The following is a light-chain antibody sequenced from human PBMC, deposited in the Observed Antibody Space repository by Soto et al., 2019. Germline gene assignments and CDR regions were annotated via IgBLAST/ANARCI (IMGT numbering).Light chain of an antibody. J-gene: IGKJ1*01. CDR1: QAVNTR. Sequence: EIVLTQSPATLSSCPGERATLSCRASQAVNTRLAWYQHKPGQAPRLLIYLTSNRATGIPARFSGSGSGTDFTLTISSLEPEDSAVYYCHQRQSWPRTFGQGTKVDIK. CDR2: LTS. CDR3: HQRQSWPRT. V-gene: IGKV3-11*01.